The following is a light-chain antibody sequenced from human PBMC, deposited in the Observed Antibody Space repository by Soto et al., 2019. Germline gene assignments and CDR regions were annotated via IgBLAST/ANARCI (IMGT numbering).Light chain of an antibody. J-gene: IGLJ1*01. Sequence: QSVLTQPPSVSGAPGQRVTISCTGSSSNIGAGYDVHWYQQVPGTAPKLLIFANINRPSGVPDRFSGSKSGTSASLAITGLQAEDEADYYCQSYDSSLTALFGTGPKLTVL. V-gene: IGLV1-40*01. CDR2: ANI. CDR3: QSYDSSLTAL. CDR1: SSNIGAGYD.